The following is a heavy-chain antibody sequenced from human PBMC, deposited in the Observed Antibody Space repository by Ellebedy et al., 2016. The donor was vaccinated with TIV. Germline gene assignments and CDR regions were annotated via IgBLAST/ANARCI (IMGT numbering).Heavy chain of an antibody. CDR3: VRSTGVLSF. V-gene: IGHV3-30-3*01. J-gene: IGHJ4*02. D-gene: IGHD7-27*01. Sequence: GGSLRLSCAASGFTFSSFALHWVRQAPGKGLDWVAVISYDGSNKYYADSVKGRFTISRDNSKITLYLQLNSLTAEDTAVYYCVRSTGVLSFWGRGTLVTVSS. CDR2: ISYDGSNK. CDR1: GFTFSSFA.